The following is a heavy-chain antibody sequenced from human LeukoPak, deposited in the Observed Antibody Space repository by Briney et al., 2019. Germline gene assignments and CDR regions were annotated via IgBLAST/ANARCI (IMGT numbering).Heavy chain of an antibody. CDR2: MYHSGTT. D-gene: IGHD3/OR15-3a*01. CDR1: GYSISSGFY. Sequence: SETLSLTCTVSGYSISSGFYWGWIRQPPGKGLEWIGSMYHSGTTYYNASLKSRVTISVDTSKKQFSLKLNSVTAADTAVYYCARQTGSGLFILPGGQGTLVTVSS. V-gene: IGHV4-38-2*02. CDR3: ARQTGSGLFILP. J-gene: IGHJ4*02.